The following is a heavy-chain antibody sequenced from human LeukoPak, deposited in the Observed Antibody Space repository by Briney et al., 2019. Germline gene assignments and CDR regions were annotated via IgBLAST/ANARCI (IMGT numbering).Heavy chain of an antibody. CDR2: IWYDGSNK. CDR3: ARDKEAADFDY. J-gene: IGHJ4*02. Sequence: PGGSLRLSCAASGFTFSSYGMHWVRQAPGKGLEWVAVIWYDGSNKYYAGSVKGRFTISRDNSKNTLYLQMNSLRAEDTAVYYCARDKEAADFDYWGQGTLVTVSS. D-gene: IGHD6-13*01. V-gene: IGHV3-33*08. CDR1: GFTFSSYG.